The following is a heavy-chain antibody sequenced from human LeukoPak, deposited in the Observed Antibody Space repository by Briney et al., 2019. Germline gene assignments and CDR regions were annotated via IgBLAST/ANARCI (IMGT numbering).Heavy chain of an antibody. CDR1: GYSLGKNYY. Sequence: SETLSVTCAVSGYSLGKNYYWGWIRQPPGKGLEWIGRIYGTRSTSYNPSLMNRVTMSVDTSKSHFSLKLTSVTAADTAVYYCARYDSRGSASTRFDYWGQGILVTTSS. CDR2: IYGTRST. V-gene: IGHV4-38-2*01. D-gene: IGHD3-16*01. J-gene: IGHJ4*02. CDR3: ARYDSRGSASTRFDY.